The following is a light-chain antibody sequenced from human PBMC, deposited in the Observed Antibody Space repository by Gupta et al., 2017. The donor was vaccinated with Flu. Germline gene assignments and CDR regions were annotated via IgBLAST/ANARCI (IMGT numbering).Light chain of an antibody. Sequence: DFQMTQSPSSLSASVGDRVTITCRASQGIGNYLAWYQQKPGKIPKLLIYAASSLESGVPSRFSGGGSGTDFTLTISGLQPEDVATYYCQKYDSAPRTFGGGTRVEIK. CDR3: QKYDSAPRT. CDR2: AAS. CDR1: QGIGNY. J-gene: IGKJ4*01. V-gene: IGKV1-27*01.